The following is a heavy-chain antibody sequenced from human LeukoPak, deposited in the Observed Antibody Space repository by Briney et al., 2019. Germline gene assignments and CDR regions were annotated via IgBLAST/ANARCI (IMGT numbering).Heavy chain of an antibody. CDR2: MYADGST. CDR1: GFTFSSYV. Sequence: GGSLRLSCAASGFTFSSYVMSWVRQAPGKGLEWVSFMYADGSTDYADSVKGRFTISRDNSKNTLYLQMNTLRAEDTAIYYCARDRYRSGCMDVWGQGTTVTVS. D-gene: IGHD6-19*01. J-gene: IGHJ6*02. V-gene: IGHV3-23*03. CDR3: ARDRYRSGCMDV.